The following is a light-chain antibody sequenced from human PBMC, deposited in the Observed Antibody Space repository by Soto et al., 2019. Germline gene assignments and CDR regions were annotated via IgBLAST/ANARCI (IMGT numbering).Light chain of an antibody. CDR3: QQRSNWPPLT. CDR1: QSVSSY. Sequence: EIVLTQSPATLSLSPGERATLSCRASQSVSSYLAWYQQKPGQAPRLLIYEASNRATGIPARFSGSGSGTDFNLTISSLKPEDFAVYYCQQRSNWPPLTFGGGTKVEIK. J-gene: IGKJ4*01. V-gene: IGKV3-11*01. CDR2: EAS.